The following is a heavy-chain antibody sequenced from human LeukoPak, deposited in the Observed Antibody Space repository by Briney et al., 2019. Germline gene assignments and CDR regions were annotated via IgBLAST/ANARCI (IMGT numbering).Heavy chain of an antibody. J-gene: IGHJ4*02. V-gene: IGHV3-33*01. Sequence: PGGSLRLSCAASGFTFSSYGMHWVRQAPGKGLEWVAVIWYDGSNKYYADSVKGRFTISRDNSKNTLYLQMDSLRAEDTAVYYCARGRYYYDSSGPKADYWGQGTLVTVSS. CDR1: GFTFSSYG. CDR3: ARGRYYYDSSGPKADY. CDR2: IWYDGSNK. D-gene: IGHD3-22*01.